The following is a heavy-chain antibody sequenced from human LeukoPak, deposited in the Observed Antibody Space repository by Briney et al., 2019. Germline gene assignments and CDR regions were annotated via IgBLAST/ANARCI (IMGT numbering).Heavy chain of an antibody. J-gene: IGHJ4*02. V-gene: IGHV1-8*01. CDR1: GYTFTSYD. CDR2: MNPNSGNT. CDR3: ARGRGWRYCSGGSCYGKDY. Sequence: ASVKVSCKASGYTFTSYDINWVRQATGQGLEWMGWMNPNSGNTGYAQKFQGRVTMTRNTSICAAYMELSSLRSEDTAVYYCARGRGWRYCSGGSCYGKDYWGQGTLVTVSS. D-gene: IGHD2-15*01.